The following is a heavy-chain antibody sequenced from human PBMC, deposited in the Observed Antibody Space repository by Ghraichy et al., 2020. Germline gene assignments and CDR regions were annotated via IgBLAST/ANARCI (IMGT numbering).Heavy chain of an antibody. CDR2: INSDGSST. CDR1: GFTFSNYW. Sequence: GESLNISCAASGFTFSNYWIHWVRQVPGKGLVWASRINSDGSSTSYADSVRGRFTISRDNAKNTLYLQMNNLRAEDTAVYYCAREGGSYNGGQRRERHAFDIWGQGTMVTVSA. CDR3: AREGGSYNGGQRRERHAFDI. V-gene: IGHV3-74*01. D-gene: IGHD3-10*01. J-gene: IGHJ3*02.